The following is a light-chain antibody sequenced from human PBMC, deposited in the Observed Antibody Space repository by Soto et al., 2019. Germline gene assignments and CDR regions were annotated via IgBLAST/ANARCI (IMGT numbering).Light chain of an antibody. Sequence: DIPMTQSPSSLSASVGDRVTITCRASQSIGSYLSWYQQKAGKAPKLLIYNASNLQSWVPSRFSGSGSGTDFTLTISSLQPEDFATYYCQQSSIAPRTFGQGTKLEIK. CDR3: QQSSIAPRT. V-gene: IGKV1-39*01. J-gene: IGKJ2*01. CDR1: QSIGSY. CDR2: NAS.